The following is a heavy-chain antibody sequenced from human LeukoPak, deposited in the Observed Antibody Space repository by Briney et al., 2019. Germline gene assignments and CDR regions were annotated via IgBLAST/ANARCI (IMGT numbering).Heavy chain of an antibody. D-gene: IGHD3-22*01. Sequence: GGPLGLSCAASGFTFSGYARGWFRQAPGKGLEWVSAFGGSGDSTYYADSVKGRFTISGDNSKNTLYLQMNSLRAEDTAVYYCARRGDSSGYYGGPFAYWGQGTLVTVSS. V-gene: IGHV3-23*01. CDR2: FGGSGDST. CDR3: ARRGDSSGYYGGPFAY. CDR1: GFTFSGYA. J-gene: IGHJ4*02.